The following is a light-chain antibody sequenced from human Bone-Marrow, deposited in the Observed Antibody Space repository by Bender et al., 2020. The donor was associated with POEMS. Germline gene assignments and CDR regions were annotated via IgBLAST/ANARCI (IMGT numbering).Light chain of an antibody. CDR1: KLGEEY. V-gene: IGLV3-1*01. J-gene: IGLJ2*01. CDR2: QDT. Sequence: SYELTQPPSVSVSPGQTATITCSGEKLGEEYACWYQQNPGQSPVVVIYQDTKRPSGIPERFSGSTSGNTASLTISGTQTMDEADYYCQSWSSDTAVFGGGTKLTVL. CDR3: QSWSSDTAV.